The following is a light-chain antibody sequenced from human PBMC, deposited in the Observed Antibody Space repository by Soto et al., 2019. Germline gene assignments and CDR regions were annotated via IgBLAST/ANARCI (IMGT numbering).Light chain of an antibody. V-gene: IGKV3-11*01. CDR2: DAS. CDR3: QQRSNWPIT. CDR1: QSIRSY. Sequence: EIVLTQSPATLSLSPGERATLSCRASQSIRSYLAWYQQKPGQSPRLLIYDASNMATGVPTRFSGSGSGTDFTLTIGNLEPEDFAVYYCQQRSNWPITFGQGTRLEMK. J-gene: IGKJ5*01.